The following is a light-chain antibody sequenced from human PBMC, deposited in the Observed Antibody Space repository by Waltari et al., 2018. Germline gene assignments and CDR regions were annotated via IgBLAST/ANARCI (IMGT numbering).Light chain of an antibody. CDR3: QQRSN. Sequence: EIVLTQSPATLSLSPGERATLSCRASQSVTNYLAWYQQKPGQAPRRLIYDASKRVTGIPARFSGSGSGTDFTLTISSLEPEDFAVYFCQQRSNFGQGTKLEIK. CDR2: DAS. J-gene: IGKJ2*01. CDR1: QSVTNY. V-gene: IGKV3-11*01.